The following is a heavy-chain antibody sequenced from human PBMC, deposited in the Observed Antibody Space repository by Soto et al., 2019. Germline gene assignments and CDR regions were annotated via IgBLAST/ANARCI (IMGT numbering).Heavy chain of an antibody. CDR2: ISSTGSYI. D-gene: IGHD2-15*01. J-gene: IGHJ4*02. CDR3: ARDHPHCSGGSCFLPFDF. CDR1: GFTFSSYS. Sequence: GGSLRLSCAASGFTFSSYSMNWVRQAPGQGLEWLSFISSTGSYIYYADSVSGRFTISRDNARNSLSLQMNSLRVEDTAVYYCARDHPHCSGGSCFLPFDFWGQGTRVTVSS. V-gene: IGHV3-21*01.